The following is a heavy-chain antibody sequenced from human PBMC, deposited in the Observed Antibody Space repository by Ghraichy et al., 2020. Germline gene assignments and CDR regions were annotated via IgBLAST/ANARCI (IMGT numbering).Heavy chain of an antibody. J-gene: IGHJ4*02. V-gene: IGHV4-39*01. D-gene: IGHD3-22*01. CDR1: GGSISSSYYY. CDR3: ARNGTKETYFYDSSGYSNFDY. Sequence: SETLSLTYTVSGGSISSSYYYWGWIRQPPGKGLEWIGSIYYSGSTYYNPSLQSPVTISVDMSKNQFSLTLSSATAAVTAVYYCARNGTKETYFYDSSGYSNFDYGNQGTLVTVSS. CDR2: IYYSGST.